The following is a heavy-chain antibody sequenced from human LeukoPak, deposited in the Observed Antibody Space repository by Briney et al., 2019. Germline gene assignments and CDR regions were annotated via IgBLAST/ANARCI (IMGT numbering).Heavy chain of an antibody. CDR2: IYHSGST. V-gene: IGHV4-4*02. CDR1: GGSISSSNW. Sequence: SGTLSLTCAVSGGSISSSNWWSWVRQPPGKGLEWIGEIYHSGSTNYNPSLKSRVTISVDKSKNQFSLKLSSVTAADTAVYYCARDGIAVAGAFDYWGQGTLVTVSS. CDR3: ARDGIAVAGAFDY. D-gene: IGHD6-19*01. J-gene: IGHJ4*02.